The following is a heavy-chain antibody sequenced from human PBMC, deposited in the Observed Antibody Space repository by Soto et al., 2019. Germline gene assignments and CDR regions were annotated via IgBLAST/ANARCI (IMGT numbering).Heavy chain of an antibody. J-gene: IGHJ6*03. D-gene: IGHD4-17*01. CDR3: AKAPAEDDYGDYYYYYYMDV. Sequence: GGSLRLSCAASGFTFSSCSMSWVRQAPGKGLEWVSAISGSGGSTYYADSVKGRFTISRDNSKNTLYLQMNSLRAEDTAVYYCAKAPAEDDYGDYYYYYYMDVWGKGTTVTVSS. CDR2: ISGSGGST. V-gene: IGHV3-23*01. CDR1: GFTFSSCS.